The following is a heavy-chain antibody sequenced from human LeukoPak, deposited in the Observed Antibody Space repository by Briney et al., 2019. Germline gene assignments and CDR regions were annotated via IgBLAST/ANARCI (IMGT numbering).Heavy chain of an antibody. D-gene: IGHD4-17*01. CDR1: GYTFTGYY. J-gene: IGHJ4*02. CDR2: ISPNSGAT. Sequence: ASVKVSCNASGYTFTGYYMHWVRQAPGQGLEWIGWISPNSGATNYAQKFQGRVTMTRDTSISTAYMELSRLRSDDTAVYYCARVTVTTSYYFDYWGQGTLVTVSS. V-gene: IGHV1-2*02. CDR3: ARVTVTTSYYFDY.